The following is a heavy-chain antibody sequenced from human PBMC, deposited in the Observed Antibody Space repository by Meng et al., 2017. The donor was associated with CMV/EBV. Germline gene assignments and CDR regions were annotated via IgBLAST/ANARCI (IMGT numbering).Heavy chain of an antibody. V-gene: IGHV3-30*02. J-gene: IGHJ6*02. D-gene: IGHD2-8*01. CDR2: IRYDGSNK. CDR1: GFTFSSYG. Sequence: GGFLRLSCAASGFTFSSYGMHWVRQAPGKGLEWVAFIRYDGSNKYYADSVKGRFTISRDNSKNTLYLQMNSLRAEDTAVYYCAKDLGVVWGQGTTVTVSS. CDR3: AKDLGVV.